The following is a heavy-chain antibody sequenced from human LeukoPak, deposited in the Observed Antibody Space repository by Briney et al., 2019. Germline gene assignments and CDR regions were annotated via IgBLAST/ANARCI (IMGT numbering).Heavy chain of an antibody. CDR2: IYYSGST. J-gene: IGHJ3*02. Sequence: SETLSLTCTVSGASISSSSNYWGWIRQPPGKGLEWIGSIYYSGSTYYNPSLKSRVTISVDTSKNQFSLKLSSVTAADTAVYYCARVGSYPYDAFDIWGQGTMVTVSS. CDR3: ARVGSYPYDAFDI. V-gene: IGHV4-39*07. CDR1: GASISSSSNY. D-gene: IGHD3-22*01.